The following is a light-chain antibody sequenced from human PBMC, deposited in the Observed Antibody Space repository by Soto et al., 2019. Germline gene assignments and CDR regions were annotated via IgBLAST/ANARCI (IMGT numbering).Light chain of an antibody. CDR1: QSVSSY. V-gene: IGKV3-11*01. J-gene: IGKJ4*01. CDR3: QQRRNWPST. Sequence: PGERATLSCRASQSVSSYLAWYQQKPGQAPRLLIYDASKRATGIPARFSGSGSGTDFTLTISSLEPEDFAVYYCQQRRNWPSTFGGGTKVEIK. CDR2: DAS.